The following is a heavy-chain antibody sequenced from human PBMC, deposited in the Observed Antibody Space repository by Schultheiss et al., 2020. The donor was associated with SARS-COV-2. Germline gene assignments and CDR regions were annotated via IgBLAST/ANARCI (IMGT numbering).Heavy chain of an antibody. CDR2: ISGSGTTI. Sequence: GGSLRLSCAASGFTFSNYAMTWIRQAPGKGLEWVSSISGSGTTIYYADSVKGRFTISRDNAKISLYLQMNSLRAEDTAVYYCARDNTYYGPMDVWGQGTTVTVSS. CDR1: GFTFSNYA. D-gene: IGHD3-10*01. J-gene: IGHJ6*02. V-gene: IGHV3-11*01. CDR3: ARDNTYYGPMDV.